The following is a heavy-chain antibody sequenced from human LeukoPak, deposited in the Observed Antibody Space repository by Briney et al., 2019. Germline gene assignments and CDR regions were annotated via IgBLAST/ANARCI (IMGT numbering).Heavy chain of an antibody. J-gene: IGHJ6*04. D-gene: IGHD2-2*01. CDR3: ARDQYCSSTSCPSYYYYGMDV. V-gene: IGHV4-31*03. CDR1: GGSISSGGYH. Sequence: SQTLSLTCTVSGGSISSGGYHWSWIRQHPGKGLEWIGYIYYSGSTYYNPSLKSRVTISADTSKNQFSLKLSSVTAADTAVYYCARDQYCSSTSCPSYYYYGMDVWGKGTTVTVSS. CDR2: IYYSGST.